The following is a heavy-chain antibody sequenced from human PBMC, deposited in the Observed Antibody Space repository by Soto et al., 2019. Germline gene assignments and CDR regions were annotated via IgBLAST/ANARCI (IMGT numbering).Heavy chain of an antibody. CDR2: TNPGYPAGRST. Sequence: QVQLVQSGAEVKKPGASAKASCKASGYTLTTFFMHWARQAPGQGFECLGVTNPGYPAGRSTTYAQKFQGRVTMTTDTSTSTVYMELSRLRSDDTAVYYCAREAIVAGATTGMDVWGQGTTVTVSS. CDR1: GYTLTTFF. V-gene: IGHV1-46*01. J-gene: IGHJ6*02. D-gene: IGHD1-26*01. CDR3: AREAIVAGATTGMDV.